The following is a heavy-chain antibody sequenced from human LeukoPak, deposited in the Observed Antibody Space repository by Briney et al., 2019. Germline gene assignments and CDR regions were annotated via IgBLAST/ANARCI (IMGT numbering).Heavy chain of an antibody. CDR2: ISGSGGST. V-gene: IGHV3-23*01. CDR3: AKAVLLWFGELRYYFDY. CDR1: GFTFSSYA. D-gene: IGHD3-10*01. Sequence: GGSLRLSCAASGFTFSSYAMSWVRQAPGKGLEWVSAISGSGGSTYYADSVKGRFTISRDNSKNTLYLQMNSLRAEDTAVYYCAKAVLLWFGELRYYFDYWDQGTLVTVSS. J-gene: IGHJ4*02.